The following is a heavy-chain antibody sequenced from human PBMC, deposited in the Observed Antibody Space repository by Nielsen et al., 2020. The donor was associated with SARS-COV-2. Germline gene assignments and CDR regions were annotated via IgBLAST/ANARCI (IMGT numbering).Heavy chain of an antibody. D-gene: IGHD5-12*01. V-gene: IGHV4-61*01. CDR1: GGSVSSGSYY. J-gene: IGHJ4*02. CDR3: ARGGIVAKYYFDY. Sequence: SETLSPTCTVSGGSVSSGSYYWSWIRQPPGKGLEWIGYIYYSGSTNYNPSLKSRVTISVDTSKNQFSLKLSSVTAADTAVYYCARGGIVAKYYFDYWGQGTLVTVSS. CDR2: IYYSGST.